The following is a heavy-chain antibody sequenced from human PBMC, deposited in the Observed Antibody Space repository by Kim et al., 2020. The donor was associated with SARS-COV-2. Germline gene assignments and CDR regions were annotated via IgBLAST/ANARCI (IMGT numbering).Heavy chain of an antibody. J-gene: IGHJ2*01. CDR1: GYTFTSYG. Sequence: ASVKVSCKASGYTFTSYGISWVRQAPGQGLECMGWISGYDGHTNYAKNFQGRVTMTTDTSTSTAYMELRSLRSDDTAVYYCARSPWYFDVWGRGTLVTVSS. CDR2: ISGYDGHT. V-gene: IGHV1-18*01. CDR3: ARSPWYFDV.